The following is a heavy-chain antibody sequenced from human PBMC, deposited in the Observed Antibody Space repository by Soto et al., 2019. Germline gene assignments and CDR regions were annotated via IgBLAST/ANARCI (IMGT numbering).Heavy chain of an antibody. J-gene: IGHJ4*02. D-gene: IGHD3-10*01. V-gene: IGHV3-66*01. CDR2: IYSGGST. CDR1: GFTVSSNY. Sequence: EVQLVESGGGLVQPGGSLRLSCAASGFTVSSNYMSWVHQAPGKGLEWVSVIYSGGSTYYADSVKGRFTISRDNSKNTLYLQMNSLRAEDTAVYYCARGNGFGELSGSFSRPSRRGNFDYWGQGTLVTVSS. CDR3: ARGNGFGELSGSFSRPSRRGNFDY.